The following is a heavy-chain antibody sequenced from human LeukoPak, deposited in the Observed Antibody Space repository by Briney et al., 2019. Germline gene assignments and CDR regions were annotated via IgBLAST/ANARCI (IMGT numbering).Heavy chain of an antibody. V-gene: IGHV1-18*01. Sequence: GASVRVSCKASGYTFTHYGIAWIRQAPGQGLEWLGWISCYNGDTIYAQKFQGRVTLTTEKSTSTVYMELRSLTSDDTAVYYCARDPSNTSGWYQYFDAWGRGTLVSVSS. CDR3: ARDPSNTSGWYQYFDA. CDR1: GYTFTHYG. D-gene: IGHD6-19*01. CDR2: ISCYNGDT. J-gene: IGHJ2*01.